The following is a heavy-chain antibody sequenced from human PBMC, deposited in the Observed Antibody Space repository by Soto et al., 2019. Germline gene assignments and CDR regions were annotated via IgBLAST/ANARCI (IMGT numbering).Heavy chain of an antibody. CDR2: IYSGGST. Sequence: EVQLVESGGGLVQPGGSLRLSCAASGFTVSSNYMSWVRQAPGKGLEWVSVIYSGGSTYYADSVKGRFTISRDNSKNTLYLQMNSLRAEDTAVYYCARDLVGATTAYFQHWGQGTLVTVSS. CDR3: ARDLVGATTAYFQH. J-gene: IGHJ1*01. D-gene: IGHD1-26*01. V-gene: IGHV3-66*01. CDR1: GFTVSSNY.